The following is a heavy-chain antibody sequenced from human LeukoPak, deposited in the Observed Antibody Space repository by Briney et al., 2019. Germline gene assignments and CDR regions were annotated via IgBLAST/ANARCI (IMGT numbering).Heavy chain of an antibody. J-gene: IGHJ4*02. CDR2: INHSGST. Sequence: PSETLSLTCAVYGGSFSGYYWSWIRQPPGKGLQWIGEINHSGSTNYNPSLKSRVTISVDKSKNQFSLKLSSVTAADTAVYYCARGSTKRIAVAGCYFDYWGQGTLVTVSS. CDR3: ARGSTKRIAVAGCYFDY. V-gene: IGHV4-34*01. CDR1: GGSFSGYY. D-gene: IGHD6-19*01.